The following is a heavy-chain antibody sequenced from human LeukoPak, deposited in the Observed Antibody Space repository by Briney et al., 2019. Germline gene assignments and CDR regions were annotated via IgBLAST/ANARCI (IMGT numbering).Heavy chain of an antibody. CDR2: IIPIFGTA. Sequence: SVTVSFKASGGTFSSYAISWVRQAPGQGLEWMGGIIPIFGTANYAQKFQGRVTITADESTSTAYMELSSLRSEDTAVYYCARGSALLALSFDYWGQGTLVTVSS. CDR3: ARGSALLALSFDY. V-gene: IGHV1-69*13. CDR1: GGTFSSYA. J-gene: IGHJ4*02. D-gene: IGHD2-15*01.